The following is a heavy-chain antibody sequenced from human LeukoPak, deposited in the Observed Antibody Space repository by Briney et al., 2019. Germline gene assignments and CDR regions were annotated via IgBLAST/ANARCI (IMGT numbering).Heavy chain of an antibody. D-gene: IGHD3-22*01. V-gene: IGHV1-2*02. J-gene: IGHJ4*02. Sequence: ASVKVSCKASGYTFTGYYMHWVRQAPGQGLEWMGWINPNSGGTNYAQKFQGRVTMTTDTSISTAYMELSRLRSDDTAVYYCARDPYSSARADYWGQGTLVTVSS. CDR2: INPNSGGT. CDR1: GYTFTGYY. CDR3: ARDPYSSARADY.